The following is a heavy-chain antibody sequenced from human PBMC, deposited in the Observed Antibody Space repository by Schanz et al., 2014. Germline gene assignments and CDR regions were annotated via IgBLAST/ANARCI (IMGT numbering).Heavy chain of an antibody. CDR3: AKGRFGELSAFDI. CDR2: ISGGGGTT. Sequence: EVQLLESGGGLVQPGGSLRLSCAASGFTLSNYAMSWVRQAPGKGLEWVSAISGGGGTTYYADSVKGRFTISRDNSKNTLYLQMNSLRAEDTAVYYCAKGRFGELSAFDIWGQGTMVTVSS. J-gene: IGHJ3*02. V-gene: IGHV3-23*01. D-gene: IGHD3-10*01. CDR1: GFTLSNYA.